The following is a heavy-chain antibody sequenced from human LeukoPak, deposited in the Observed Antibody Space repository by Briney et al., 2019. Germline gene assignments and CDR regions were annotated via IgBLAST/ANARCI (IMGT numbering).Heavy chain of an antibody. V-gene: IGHV4-34*01. J-gene: IGHJ6*03. Sequence: SETLSLTCAVYGGSFSGYYWSWIRQPPGKGLEWIGEINHSGSTNYNPSLTSRVTISVDTSKTQFSLKLSSVTATGTAVYYCARLARRDYVWGSYRPNYYMDVWGKGTTVTISS. CDR3: ARLARRDYVWGSYRPNYYMDV. CDR2: INHSGST. D-gene: IGHD3-16*02. CDR1: GGSFSGYY.